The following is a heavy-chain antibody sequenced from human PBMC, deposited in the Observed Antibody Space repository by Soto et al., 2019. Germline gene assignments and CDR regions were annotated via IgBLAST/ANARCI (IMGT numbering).Heavy chain of an antibody. J-gene: IGHJ4*02. V-gene: IGHV3-49*03. CDR2: ITSKAYGGTT. Sequence: EVQLVESGGGLAQPGRSLRLSCTSSGYTFDHYAMTWFRQAPGKGLELVGFITSKAYGGTTEYAASVKGRFTISRDDSKSIAYLQMDSLKTEDTAVYYCTRVPPNHYGSGTYPFDYWGQGALVTVSS. CDR3: TRVPPNHYGSGTYPFDY. CDR1: GYTFDHYA. D-gene: IGHD3-10*01.